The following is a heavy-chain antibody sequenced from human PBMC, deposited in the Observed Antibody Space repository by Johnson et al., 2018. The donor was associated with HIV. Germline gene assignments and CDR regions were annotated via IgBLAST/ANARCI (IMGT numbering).Heavy chain of an antibody. J-gene: IGHJ3*02. CDR1: GFSFDDYA. D-gene: IGHD3-22*01. Sequence: VQLVESGGGLVQPGRSLRLSCAASGFSFDDYAMHLVRQVPGKGLEWVSAISGSGGSTYYADSVTARFTISRDNSKNTLYLQMNSLRAEDTAVYYCAKPKRIVVEEADAFDIWGQGTMVTVSS. CDR3: AKPKRIVVEEADAFDI. CDR2: ISGSGGST. V-gene: IGHV3-23*04.